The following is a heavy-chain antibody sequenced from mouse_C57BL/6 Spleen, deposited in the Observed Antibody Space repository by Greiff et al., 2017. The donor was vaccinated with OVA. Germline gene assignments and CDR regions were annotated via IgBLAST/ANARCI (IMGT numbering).Heavy chain of an antibody. D-gene: IGHD1-1*01. J-gene: IGHJ1*03. CDR1: GFTFSSYA. Sequence: EVQGVESGGGLVKPGGSLKLSCAASGFTFSSYAMSWVRQTPEKRLEWVATISDGGSYTYYPDNVKGRFTISRDNAKNNLYLQMSHLKSEDTAMYYCARGNGSSYWYFDVWGTGTTVTVSS. V-gene: IGHV5-4*01. CDR3: ARGNGSSYWYFDV. CDR2: ISDGGSYT.